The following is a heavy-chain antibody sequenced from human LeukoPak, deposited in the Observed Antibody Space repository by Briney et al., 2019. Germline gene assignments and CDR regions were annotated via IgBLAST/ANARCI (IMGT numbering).Heavy chain of an antibody. V-gene: IGHV4-34*01. CDR2: INHSGST. J-gene: IGHJ5*02. CDR1: GGSFSGYY. Sequence: TSETLSLTCAVYGGSFSGYYWSWIRQPPGKGLEWIGEINHSGSTNYNPSLKSRVTISVDTSKNQFSLKLSSVTAADTAVYYCARGLGIFDPWGQGTLVTVSP. CDR3: ARGLGIFDP.